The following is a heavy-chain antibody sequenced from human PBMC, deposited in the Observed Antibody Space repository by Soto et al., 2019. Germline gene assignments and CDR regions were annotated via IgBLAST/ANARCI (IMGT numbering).Heavy chain of an antibody. CDR2: IIPIFGTA. Sequence: QVQLVQSGAEVKKPGSSVKVSCKASGGTFSSYAISWVRQAPGQGLEWMGGIIPIFGTANYAQKFQGRVTITAAESTRTAYMELSSLRSEDTAVYYCARSLTLGDGYNPLWYCDLWGRGTLVTVSS. CDR3: ARSLTLGDGYNPLWYCDL. D-gene: IGHD5-12*01. CDR1: GGTFSSYA. V-gene: IGHV1-69*01. J-gene: IGHJ2*01.